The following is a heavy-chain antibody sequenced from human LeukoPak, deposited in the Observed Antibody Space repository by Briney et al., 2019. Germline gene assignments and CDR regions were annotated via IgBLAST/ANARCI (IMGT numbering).Heavy chain of an antibody. Sequence: ASVKVSCKASGNTFTRYHIHWVRQAPGQGLEWMGIINQITGSASYAQKFQGRVTMTRDTSTSTVYMELGSLRSEDTAVYYCARANLNTANDYWGQGTLVTVSS. D-gene: IGHD5-18*01. CDR2: INQITGSA. V-gene: IGHV1-46*01. CDR3: ARANLNTANDY. J-gene: IGHJ4*02. CDR1: GNTFTRYH.